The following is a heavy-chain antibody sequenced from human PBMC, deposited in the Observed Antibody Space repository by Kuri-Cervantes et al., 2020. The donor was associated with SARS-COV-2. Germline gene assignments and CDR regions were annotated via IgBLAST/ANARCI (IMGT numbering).Heavy chain of an antibody. CDR2: IYYSGST. Sequence: SETLSLTCTVSGGSISSHYWSWIRQPPGKGLEWIGYIYYSGSTNYNPSLKSRVTITVDTSKNQFSQKMSSVTAADTAVYYCARDPNANHNSWLDPWGQGTLVTVSS. V-gene: IGHV4-59*11. D-gene: IGHD4/OR15-4a*01. CDR3: ARDPNANHNSWLDP. CDR1: GGSISSHY. J-gene: IGHJ5*02.